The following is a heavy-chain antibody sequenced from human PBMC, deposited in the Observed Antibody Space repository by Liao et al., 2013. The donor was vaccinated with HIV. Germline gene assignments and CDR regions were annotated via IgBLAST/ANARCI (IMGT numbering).Heavy chain of an antibody. CDR2: INHGGAT. CDR1: GESFSAYY. Sequence: QVQLQQWGAGLLKPSETLSLSCAVYGESFSAYYWSWIRQSPDKGLEWIGEINHGGATTYNPSLESRVTVSVDTSKSQFSLKLNSVTAADTAVYYCAQWNARSHYFDTWGQGTPGHRLL. V-gene: IGHV4-34*01. CDR3: AQWNARSHYFDT. D-gene: IGHD6-19*01. J-gene: IGHJ4*02.